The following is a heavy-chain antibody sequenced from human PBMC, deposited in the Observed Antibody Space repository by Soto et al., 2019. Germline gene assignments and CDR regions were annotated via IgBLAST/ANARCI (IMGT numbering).Heavy chain of an antibody. V-gene: IGHV1-69*13. CDR2: IIPIFGTA. J-gene: IGHJ3*02. D-gene: IGHD5-12*01. Sequence: SSVKVSCKASGGTFSSYAISWVRQSPGQGLEWMGGIIPIFGTANYAQKFQGRVTITADESTSTAYMELSSLRSEDTAVYYCARSRRYRRDGYNQGAFDIWGQGTMVTVSS. CDR3: ARSRRYRRDGYNQGAFDI. CDR1: GGTFSSYA.